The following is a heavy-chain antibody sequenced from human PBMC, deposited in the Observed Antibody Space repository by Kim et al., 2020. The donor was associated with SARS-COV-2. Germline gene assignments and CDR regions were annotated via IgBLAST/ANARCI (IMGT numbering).Heavy chain of an antibody. CDR2: K. D-gene: IGHD2-15*01. Sequence: KYYADSGKGRFTISRDNAKNSLYLQMNSLRAEDTAVYYCAREVVPSGFDYWGQGTLVTVSS. CDR3: AREVVPSGFDY. V-gene: IGHV3-21*01. J-gene: IGHJ4*02.